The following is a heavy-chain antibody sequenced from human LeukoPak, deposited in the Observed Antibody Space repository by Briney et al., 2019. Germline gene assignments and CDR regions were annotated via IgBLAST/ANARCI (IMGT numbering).Heavy chain of an antibody. CDR3: ARADYGRTS. Sequence: GGSLRLSCGASGFTFSSYGMHWVRQAPGKGLEWVAVIWYDGSNKYYADSVKGRFTISRDDSKNTLYLEMNSLRAEDTAVYYCARADYGRTSWGQGTLVTVSS. J-gene: IGHJ4*02. V-gene: IGHV3-33*08. D-gene: IGHD4-17*01. CDR2: IWYDGSNK. CDR1: GFTFSSYG.